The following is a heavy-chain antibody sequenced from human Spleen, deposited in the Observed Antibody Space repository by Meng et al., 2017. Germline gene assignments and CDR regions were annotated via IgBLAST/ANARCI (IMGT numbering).Heavy chain of an antibody. D-gene: IGHD2-21*02. V-gene: IGHV1-2*04. Sequence: QVQLVQSGAEVKKPGASVKGSCKASGYTFSDYYLHWVRQAPGQGLEWMGWLHPNTGAQSYAQRFQGWVTITRDTSISTVYMEVTGLKSDDTAMYYCARAALCGSGCYYYFDYWGQGTLVTVSS. CDR1: GYTFSDYY. CDR3: ARAALCGSGCYYYFDY. CDR2: LHPNTGAQ. J-gene: IGHJ4*02.